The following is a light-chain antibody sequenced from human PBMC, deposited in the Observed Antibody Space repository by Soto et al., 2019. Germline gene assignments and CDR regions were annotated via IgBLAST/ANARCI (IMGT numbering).Light chain of an antibody. J-gene: IGKJ1*01. CDR3: QQYKSYST. CDR2: DAS. CDR1: QSISTW. V-gene: IGKV1-5*01. Sequence: DIQMTQSPSTLSASVGDRVTITCLASQSISTWLAWYQQKPGKAPKLLIYDASSLESGVPSRFSGSVSGTEFTLTISSLQPDDFATYYCQQYKSYSTFGQGTKVDIK.